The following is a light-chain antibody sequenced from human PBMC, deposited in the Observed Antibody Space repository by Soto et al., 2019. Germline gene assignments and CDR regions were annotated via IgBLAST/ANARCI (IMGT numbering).Light chain of an antibody. CDR3: QQYGSPPLT. V-gene: IGKV3-20*01. CDR1: QSVSTSF. Sequence: NVLTQSPGTLSLSPGERVILSCRASQSVSTSFLAWYQQKPGQAPRLLIYGASTRATGIPDRFSGSGSGTDFTLTINRLEPEDFAVYFCQQYGSPPLTFGGGTRVEIK. CDR2: GAS. J-gene: IGKJ4*01.